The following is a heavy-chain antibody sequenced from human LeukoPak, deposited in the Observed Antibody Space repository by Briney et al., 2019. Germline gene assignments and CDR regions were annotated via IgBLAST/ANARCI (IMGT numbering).Heavy chain of an antibody. D-gene: IGHD3-22*01. CDR2: IYTSGST. J-gene: IGHJ6*03. CDR1: GASTSSYY. Sequence: PSETLSLTCTVSGASTSSYYWSWIRQPAGKGLEWIGRIYTSGSTNYNPSVKSRVTISVDKSKNQFSLKMNSVTAADTAVYYCSRDYYDSSGYYGRGGYYYMDVWGKGTTVTVSS. CDR3: SRDYYDSSGYYGRGGYYYMDV. V-gene: IGHV4-4*07.